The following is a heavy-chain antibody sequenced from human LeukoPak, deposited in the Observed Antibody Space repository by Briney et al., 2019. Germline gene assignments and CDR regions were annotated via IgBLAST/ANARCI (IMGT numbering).Heavy chain of an antibody. CDR1: GGSISTYF. D-gene: IGHD2/OR15-2a*01. Sequence: SETLSLTCTVSGGSISTYFWSWIRQPARKGLEWIGRIYASGNTNYNPSLKSRVTMSVDTSMSQFSLRLSSVTAADTAVYYCARGSASPSTIPFDVWGHGTLVTVSS. CDR3: ARGSASPSTIPFDV. V-gene: IGHV4-4*07. CDR2: IYASGNT. J-gene: IGHJ3*01.